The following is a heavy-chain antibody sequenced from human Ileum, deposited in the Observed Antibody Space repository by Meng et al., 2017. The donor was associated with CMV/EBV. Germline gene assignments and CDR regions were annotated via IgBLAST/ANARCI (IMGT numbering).Heavy chain of an antibody. D-gene: IGHD1-26*01. Sequence: QLQLAEPGPGLVKPSETLSLTCTVSGNSISRSNLYWGWLRQSPRKGLEWIGTIKYSVATHYNPSLKSRVTISLDPSKNQFSLQLTSVAAADTAVYYCAREMKARSGWFDPWGQGTLVTVSS. CDR3: AREMKARSGWFDP. J-gene: IGHJ5*02. V-gene: IGHV4-39*07. CDR1: GNSISRSNLY. CDR2: IKYSVAT.